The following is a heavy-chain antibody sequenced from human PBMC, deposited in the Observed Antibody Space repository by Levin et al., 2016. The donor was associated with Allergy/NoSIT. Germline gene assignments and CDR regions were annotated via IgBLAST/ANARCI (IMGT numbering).Heavy chain of an antibody. Sequence: GESLKISCAASGLTFSGSAMHWVRQASGKGLEWVGRIRSKADSYATAYAASVKGRFTISRDDSKNTAYLQMNSLKAEDTAVYYCTRHIIGELRGFDIWGQGTMVTVSS. CDR2: IRSKADSYAT. CDR1: GLTFSGSA. CDR3: TRHIIGELRGFDI. V-gene: IGHV3-73*01. D-gene: IGHD7-27*01. J-gene: IGHJ3*02.